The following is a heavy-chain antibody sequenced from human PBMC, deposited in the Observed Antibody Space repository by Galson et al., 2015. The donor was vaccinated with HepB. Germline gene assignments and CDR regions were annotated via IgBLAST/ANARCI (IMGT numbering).Heavy chain of an antibody. Sequence: SLRLSCAASEFTFDTYWMSWFRQAPGKGLEWVGNIKPDGSEKYYVDSVKGRFTISRDNAKNSLFLQMNSLRAEDTAVYYCARVGEGLIKIRNWRSYYYYMDVWGKGTTVTVSS. CDR2: IKPDGSEK. CDR3: ARVGEGLIKIRNWRSYYYYMDV. CDR1: EFTFDTYW. J-gene: IGHJ6*03. V-gene: IGHV3-7*01.